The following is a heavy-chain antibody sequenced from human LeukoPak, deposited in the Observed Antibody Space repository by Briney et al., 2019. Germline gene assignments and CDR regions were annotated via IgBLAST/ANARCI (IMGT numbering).Heavy chain of an antibody. CDR3: ARDLQGPGNWFDP. V-gene: IGHV1-3*01. Sequence: ASVKVSCKAYGYTFTSYAMHWVRQAPGQRLEWMGWINAGNGNTKYSQKFQGRVTITRDTSASTAYMELSSLRSEDTAVYYCARDLQGPGNWFDPWGQGTLVTVSS. D-gene: IGHD4-11*01. CDR1: GYTFTSYA. CDR2: INAGNGNT. J-gene: IGHJ5*02.